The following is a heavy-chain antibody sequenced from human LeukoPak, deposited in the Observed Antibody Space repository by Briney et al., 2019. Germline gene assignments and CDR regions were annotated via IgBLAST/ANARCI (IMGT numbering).Heavy chain of an antibody. CDR3: ARGGKSSYFDY. CDR1: GFTFSSYW. J-gene: IGHJ4*02. V-gene: IGHV3-74*01. CDR2: INSDGSST. Sequence: GGSLRLSCAASGFTFSSYWMHWVRHAPGKGLVWVSRINSDGSSTSYADSVRGRFTISRDNAKNTLYLQMNSLRAEDTAVYYCARGGKSSYFDYWGQGTLVTVSS.